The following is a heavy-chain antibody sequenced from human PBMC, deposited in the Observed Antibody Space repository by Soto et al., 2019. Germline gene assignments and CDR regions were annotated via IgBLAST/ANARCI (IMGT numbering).Heavy chain of an antibody. J-gene: IGHJ4*02. Sequence: QVQLVQSGAEVKKPGSSVKVSCKASGGTFKNYDISWVRQAPGQGLEWLGGSIPIFGTTNYAQKFQGRVTITADEFTSTAYMELSSLTSADTAVYYCARVTIPAAIRTYFDYWGQGTLVTVSS. CDR3: ARVTIPAAIRTYFDY. V-gene: IGHV1-69*12. CDR2: SIPIFGTT. CDR1: GGTFKNYD. D-gene: IGHD2-2*01.